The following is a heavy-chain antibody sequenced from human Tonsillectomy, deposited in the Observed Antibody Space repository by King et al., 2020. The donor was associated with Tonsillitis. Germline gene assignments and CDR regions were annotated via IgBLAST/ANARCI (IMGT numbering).Heavy chain of an antibody. V-gene: IGHV3-23*03. CDR3: AVNYYYYYGMDV. CDR1: GFSFSSYA. J-gene: IGHJ6*02. Sequence: QLVQSGGGLVQPGGSLRLSCAASGFSFSSYAMTWVRQTPGKGLEWVSVIYSGDYRTYYADSVKGRFTISRDNSKKTLYLQMNSLRAEDTAVYYCAVNYYYYYGMDVWAQGTTVTVSS. CDR2: IYSGDYRT.